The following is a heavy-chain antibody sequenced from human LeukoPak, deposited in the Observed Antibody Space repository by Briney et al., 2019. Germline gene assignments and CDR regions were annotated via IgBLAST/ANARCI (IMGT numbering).Heavy chain of an antibody. D-gene: IGHD1-1*01. CDR1: GYTFTSHD. J-gene: IGHJ3*02. CDR3: ARVVWNDGTDAFDI. Sequence: ASVKVSCKASGYTFTSHDINWVRQATGEGLEWMGWMNPHSGSTGYQQKFQGRVIMTRDTSKNTAYMELSSLTSEDTAVYYCARVVWNDGTDAFDIWGQGTKVIVSS. V-gene: IGHV1-8*01. CDR2: MNPHSGST.